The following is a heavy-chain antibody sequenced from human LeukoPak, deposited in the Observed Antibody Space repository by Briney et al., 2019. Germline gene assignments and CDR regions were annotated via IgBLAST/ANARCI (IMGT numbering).Heavy chain of an antibody. CDR1: GFTFSSYS. Sequence: GGSLRLSCAASGFTFSSYSMNWVRQAPGKGLEWVSSIRSRRNYIYYAESVRGQFTISRDNAKTSLYLQMNSLRAEDTAVYYCAREESGSSGWYDYWGQGTLVTVSS. CDR3: AREESGSSGWYDY. D-gene: IGHD6-19*01. V-gene: IGHV3-21*01. J-gene: IGHJ4*02. CDR2: IRSRRNYI.